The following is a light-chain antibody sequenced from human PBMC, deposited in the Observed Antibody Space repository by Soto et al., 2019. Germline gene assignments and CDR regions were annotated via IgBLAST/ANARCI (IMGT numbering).Light chain of an antibody. Sequence: EIVLTQAPGTLSLSPGERATLSCRASQSVSSSSLAWYQQKPGQSPRLLIYGASTRATGIPDRFSGSGTGTDFTLTISRLEPEDVAVYFCQQCGNSWYTFGQGTKLEIK. CDR3: QQCGNSWYT. CDR2: GAS. J-gene: IGKJ2*01. CDR1: QSVSSSS. V-gene: IGKV3-20*01.